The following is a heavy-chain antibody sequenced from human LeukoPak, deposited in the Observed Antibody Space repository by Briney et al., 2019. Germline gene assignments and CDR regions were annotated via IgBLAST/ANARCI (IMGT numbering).Heavy chain of an antibody. CDR3: ARVGGYSYGNYYFNY. J-gene: IGHJ4*02. CDR2: ISHSGST. V-gene: IGHV4-38-2*01. D-gene: IGHD5-18*01. Sequence: PSETLSLTCAVSGYSIGSGYYWGWIRQPPGKGLDWIGSISHSGSTYYNPSLRSRVTISIDTSKNQFSLRLNSVTATDTAVYYCARVGGYSYGNYYFNYWGQGTLVTVSS. CDR1: GYSIGSGYY.